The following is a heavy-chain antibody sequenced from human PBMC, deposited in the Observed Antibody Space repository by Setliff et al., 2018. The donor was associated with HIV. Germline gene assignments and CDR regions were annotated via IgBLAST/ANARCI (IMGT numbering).Heavy chain of an antibody. CDR1: GGSISSSNSY. V-gene: IGHV4-39*01. Sequence: TLSLTCSVSGGSISSSNSYWGWIRQPPGKGLEWIGNIHYSGSTYQNPSLKSRVTISVDTSKNHFSLKLSSVTAADTAVYYCVRHLTMGGNTFDYWGQGTLVTVSS. J-gene: IGHJ4*02. D-gene: IGHD2-15*01. CDR3: VRHLTMGGNTFDY. CDR2: IHYSGST.